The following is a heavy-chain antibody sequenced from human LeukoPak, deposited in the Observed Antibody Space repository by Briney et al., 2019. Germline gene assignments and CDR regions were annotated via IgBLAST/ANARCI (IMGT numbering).Heavy chain of an antibody. V-gene: IGHV3-30-3*01. CDR1: GFTFSGYA. D-gene: IGHD5-12*01. CDR2: ISYDGSNK. Sequence: GGSLRLSCAASGFTFSGYAMSWVRQAPGKGLEWVAVISYDGSNKYYADSVKGRFTISRDNSKNTLYLQMNSLRAEDTAVYYCARSGSFDAFDIWGQGTMVTVSS. J-gene: IGHJ3*02. CDR3: ARSGSFDAFDI.